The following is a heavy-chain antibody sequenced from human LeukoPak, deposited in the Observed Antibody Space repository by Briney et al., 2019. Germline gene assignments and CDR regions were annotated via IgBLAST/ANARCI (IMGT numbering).Heavy chain of an antibody. J-gene: IGHJ4*02. V-gene: IGHV3-7*01. D-gene: IGHD6-19*01. CDR1: GLIFSKYW. CDR2: INPDGSEK. CDR3: ARDASALH. Sequence: GGSLRLSCAASGLIFSKYWMTWVRQAPGKGLEWVASINPDGSEKYYLDSVKGRFSISRDNARNSVYLQMNSLRDDDTSVYYCARDASALHWGRGTLVTVSS.